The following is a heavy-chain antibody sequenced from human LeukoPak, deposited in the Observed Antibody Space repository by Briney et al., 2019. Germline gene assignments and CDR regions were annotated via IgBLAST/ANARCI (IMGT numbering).Heavy chain of an antibody. V-gene: IGHV1-46*01. J-gene: IGHJ3*02. CDR1: GYTFINYY. CDR3: ARRAHYYDTSAYSTTRPFDI. D-gene: IGHD3-22*01. CDR2: INPSGGTT. Sequence: ASVKVSCKASGYTFINYYMHWVRQAPGQGLEWMGVINPSGGTTSYAQKFQGRVTMTRDTSTSTVYMELSSLRSGDTAVYYCARRAHYYDTSAYSTTRPFDIWGQGAMVSVSS.